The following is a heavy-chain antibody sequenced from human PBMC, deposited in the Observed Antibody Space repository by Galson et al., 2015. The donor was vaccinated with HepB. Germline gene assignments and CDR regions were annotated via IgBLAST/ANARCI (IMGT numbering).Heavy chain of an antibody. CDR3: ARDASVVTAESNTWSRGFDY. CDR2: IYPTGST. CDR1: GASISSDNYY. Sequence: LSLTCTVSGASISSDNYYWTWIRQPAGKGLEWIGRIYPTGSTNYNPSLKSRVTMSVDTSKNQFSLNLSSVTAADTAVYYCARDASVVTAESNTWSRGFDYWGQGSLVTVSS. J-gene: IGHJ4*02. D-gene: IGHD6-13*01. V-gene: IGHV4-61*02.